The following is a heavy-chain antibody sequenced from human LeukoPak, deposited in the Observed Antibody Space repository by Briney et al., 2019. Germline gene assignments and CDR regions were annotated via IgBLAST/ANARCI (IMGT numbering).Heavy chain of an antibody. Sequence: GRSLRLSCAASGFTFSSYAMHWVRQAPGKGLEWVAVISYDGSNKYYADSVKGRFTISRDNSKNTLYLQMNSLRAEDTAVYYCAKLGLRYSSSWYEDYWGQGTLVTVSS. CDR2: ISYDGSNK. CDR3: AKLGLRYSSSWYEDY. J-gene: IGHJ4*02. V-gene: IGHV3-30-3*01. D-gene: IGHD6-13*01. CDR1: GFTFSSYA.